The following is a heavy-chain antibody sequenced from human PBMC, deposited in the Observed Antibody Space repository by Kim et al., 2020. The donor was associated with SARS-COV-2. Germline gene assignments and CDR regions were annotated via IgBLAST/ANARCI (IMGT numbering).Heavy chain of an antibody. J-gene: IGHJ6*02. D-gene: IGHD2-8*01. CDR2: ILYDGSNK. Sequence: GGSLRLSCAASGFTFSSYGMHWVRQAPGKGLEWVAVILYDGSNKYYADSVKGRFTISRDNSKNTLYLQMNSLRADDTAVYYCAKDHVYQSPDDYYYYYGMDVWGQGTTVTVSS. CDR1: GFTFSSYG. V-gene: IGHV3-30*18. CDR3: AKDHVYQSPDDYYYYYGMDV.